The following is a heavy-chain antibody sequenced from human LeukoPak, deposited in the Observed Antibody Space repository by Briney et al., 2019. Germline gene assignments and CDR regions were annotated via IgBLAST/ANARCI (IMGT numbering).Heavy chain of an antibody. V-gene: IGHV4-39*01. D-gene: IGHD3-10*01. Sequence: SETLSLTCTVSGGSISSSSYYWGWIRQPPGKWLEWIGSIYYSGSTYYNPSLKSRVTISVDTSKNQFSLKLSSVTAADTAVYYCARHGSGYWFDPWGQGTLVTVSS. CDR3: ARHGSGYWFDP. CDR1: GGSISSSSYY. J-gene: IGHJ5*02. CDR2: IYYSGST.